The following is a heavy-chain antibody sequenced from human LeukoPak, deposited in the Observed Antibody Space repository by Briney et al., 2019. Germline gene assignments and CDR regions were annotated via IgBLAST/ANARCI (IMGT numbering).Heavy chain of an antibody. CDR3: ARDSIAVAGTGFDY. V-gene: IGHV4-34*01. Sequence: SGTLSLTCAVYGGSFSGYYWSLIRQPPGKGLEWIGEINHSGSTNYNLSLKSRVTISVDTSKNQFSLKLSSVTAADTAVYYCARDSIAVAGTGFDYWGQGTLVTVSS. CDR2: INHSGST. D-gene: IGHD6-19*01. J-gene: IGHJ4*02. CDR1: GGSFSGYY.